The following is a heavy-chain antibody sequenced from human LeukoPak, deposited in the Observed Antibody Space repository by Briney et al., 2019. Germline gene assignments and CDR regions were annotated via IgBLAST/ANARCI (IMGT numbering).Heavy chain of an antibody. V-gene: IGHV1-2*02. Sequence: GASVKVSCKASGYTFTGYYIYWLRQAPGQGLEWMGWINPNSGGTNYAQKFQGRVALTRDTSITTSYMDLSGLTSDDTAVYYCAKVQYLTLDAFDIWGQGTLVTVSS. J-gene: IGHJ4*02. D-gene: IGHD3-16*01. CDR3: AKVQYLTLDAFDI. CDR1: GYTFTGYY. CDR2: INPNSGGT.